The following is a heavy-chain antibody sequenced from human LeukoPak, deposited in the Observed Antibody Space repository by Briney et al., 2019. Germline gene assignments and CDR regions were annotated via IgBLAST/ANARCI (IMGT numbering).Heavy chain of an antibody. Sequence: PLETLSLTCTVPGGSICSYIWCWIRHPPGEGLGWMGHIFYSGRTNYNPSLKCRATISLDTSTNRFSLKLNSATSEDTALFYCAAAPHLTGYYMWGEGDLGSVSS. CDR2: IFYSGRT. D-gene: IGHD3-9*01. V-gene: IGHV4-59*03. J-gene: IGHJ1*01. CDR3: AAAPHLTGYYM. CDR1: GGSICSYI.